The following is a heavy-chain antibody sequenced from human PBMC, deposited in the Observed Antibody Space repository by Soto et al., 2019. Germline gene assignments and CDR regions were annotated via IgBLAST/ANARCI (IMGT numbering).Heavy chain of an antibody. CDR3: ARSRYDSSGYYLDYFDY. D-gene: IGHD3-22*01. V-gene: IGHV4-31*03. J-gene: IGHJ4*02. Sequence: PSETLSLTCTVSGGSISSGGYYWSWIRQHPGKGLEWIGYIYYSGSTHYNPSLKSRVTIAVDTSKNQFSLKLSSVTAADTAVYYCARSRYDSSGYYLDYFDYWGQGTMVTVYS. CDR1: GGSISSGGYY. CDR2: IYYSGST.